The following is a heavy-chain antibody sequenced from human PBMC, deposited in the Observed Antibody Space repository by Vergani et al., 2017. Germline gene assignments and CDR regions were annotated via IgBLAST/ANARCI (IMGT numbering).Heavy chain of an antibody. CDR1: LDMCSPTSAP. CDR2: TYYRSKWYN. Sequence: QVQLQQSGPGLLKPPQTLSLPSPTSLDMCSPTSAPWNWITQSPSTGLVWLGRTYYRSKWYNDYAVSVKSRITINPDTSKNQFSLQLNSVTPEDTAVYYCASGSYGMDVWGQGP. CDR3: ASGSYGMDV. D-gene: IGHD5-12*01. J-gene: IGHJ6*02. V-gene: IGHV6-1*01.